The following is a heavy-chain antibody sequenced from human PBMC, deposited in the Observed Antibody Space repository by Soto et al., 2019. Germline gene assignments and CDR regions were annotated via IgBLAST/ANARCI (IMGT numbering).Heavy chain of an antibody. CDR1: GGSISSYY. D-gene: IGHD1-1*01. Sequence: SETLSLTCSVSGGSISSYYWGWIRQPPGKGLEWIGSIYYSGSTNYNPSLKSRVTISVDTSKNQFSLKLSSVAAADTAVYYCARQWGTDAFDIWGQGTMVTVSS. J-gene: IGHJ3*02. V-gene: IGHV4-59*08. CDR2: IYYSGST. CDR3: ARQWGTDAFDI.